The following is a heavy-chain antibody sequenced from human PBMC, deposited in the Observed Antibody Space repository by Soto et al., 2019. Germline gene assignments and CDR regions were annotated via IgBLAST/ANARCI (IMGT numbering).Heavy chain of an antibody. V-gene: IGHV3-23*01. J-gene: IGHJ6*02. D-gene: IGHD3-10*01. Sequence: GGSLRLSCAASGFTFSSYAMSWVRQAPGKGLEWVSAISGSGGSTYYADSVKGRFTISRDNSKNTLYLQMNSLRAEDTAVYYCAKWYYYGSGSYYEVYYYGMDVWGQGTTVTVSS. CDR1: GFTFSSYA. CDR3: AKWYYYGSGSYYEVYYYGMDV. CDR2: ISGSGGST.